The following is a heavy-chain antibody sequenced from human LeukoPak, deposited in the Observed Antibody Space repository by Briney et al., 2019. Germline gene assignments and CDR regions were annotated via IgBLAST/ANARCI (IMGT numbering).Heavy chain of an antibody. CDR1: GYTFTSYG. Sequence: GASXKVSCKASGYTFTSYGISWVRQAPGQGLEWMGWISAYNGNTNYAQKLQGRVTMTTDTSTSTAYMELRSLRSDDTAVYYCAREVSTAGPYYYYYYYMDVWGKGTTVTVSS. J-gene: IGHJ6*03. V-gene: IGHV1-18*01. CDR2: ISAYNGNT. D-gene: IGHD6-13*01. CDR3: AREVSTAGPYYYYYYYMDV.